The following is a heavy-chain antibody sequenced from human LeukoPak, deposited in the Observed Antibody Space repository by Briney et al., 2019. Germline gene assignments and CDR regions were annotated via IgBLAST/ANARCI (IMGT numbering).Heavy chain of an antibody. J-gene: IGHJ4*02. CDR2: FSSNGSII. Sequence: GGSLRLSCAASGFTFNSYEMNWVCQAPRKGREWVSSFSSNGSIIYYADSVKGRFTISRDNAKNSLYLQMNSLRAEDTAVYYCAKRAPYSSDWYVDYWGQGTLVTVSS. V-gene: IGHV3-48*03. D-gene: IGHD6-19*01. CDR1: GFTFNSYE. CDR3: AKRAPYSSDWYVDY.